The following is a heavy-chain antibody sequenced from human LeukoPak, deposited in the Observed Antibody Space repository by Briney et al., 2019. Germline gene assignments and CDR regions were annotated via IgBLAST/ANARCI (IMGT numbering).Heavy chain of an antibody. CDR1: GFTFNSYS. V-gene: IGHV3-30*03. CDR2: ISYDGSNK. CDR3: ARKWWDNDY. Sequence: GGSLRLSCAASGFTFNSYSMNWVRQAPGKGLEWVAVISYDGSNKYHADSVKGRFTISRDNSKNTLYLQMSSLRAEDTAVYYCARKWWDNDYWGQGTLVTVSS. D-gene: IGHD2-8*01. J-gene: IGHJ4*02.